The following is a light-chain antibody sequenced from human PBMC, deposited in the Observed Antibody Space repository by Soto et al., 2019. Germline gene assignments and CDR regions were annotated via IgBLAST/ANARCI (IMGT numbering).Light chain of an antibody. Sequence: QSALTQPPSASGSPGQSVTISCTGTSSDVGGYNYVSWYQQYPGKAPKVMIYEVNKRPSGVPDRFSGSKSGNTASLTVSGLQADDEADYYCSSYAGSNVLYVFGTGTKVPV. V-gene: IGLV2-8*01. CDR1: SSDVGGYNY. CDR2: EVN. J-gene: IGLJ1*01. CDR3: SSYAGSNVLYV.